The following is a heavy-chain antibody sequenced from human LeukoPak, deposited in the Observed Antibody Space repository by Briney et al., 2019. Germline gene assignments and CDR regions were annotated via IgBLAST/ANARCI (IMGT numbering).Heavy chain of an antibody. D-gene: IGHD6-19*01. Sequence: QPGGTLRLSCAASGFTFSSYGMSWVRQAPGKGLEWVSAISGSGGSTYYADSVKGRFTISRDNSKNTLYLQMNSLRAEDTAVYYCAKAGYGWYTGYWGQGTLVTVSS. CDR3: AKAGYGWYTGY. J-gene: IGHJ4*02. CDR1: GFTFSSYG. CDR2: ISGSGGST. V-gene: IGHV3-23*01.